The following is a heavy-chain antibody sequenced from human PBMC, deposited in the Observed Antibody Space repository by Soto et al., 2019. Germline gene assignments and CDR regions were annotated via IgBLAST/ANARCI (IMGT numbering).Heavy chain of an antibody. CDR3: ARLPSKDVVFLVRDC. Sequence: GGSLRLSCAASGFSFSSYWMHWVRQAPGKGLVWVSRINRDGSSTNYADSVKGRFTISRDNAKNTVYLQMNSLRADDTAVYYCARLPSKDVVFLVRDCWGQGTLVTVSS. J-gene: IGHJ4*02. V-gene: IGHV3-74*01. D-gene: IGHD2-8*02. CDR2: INRDGSST. CDR1: GFSFSSYW.